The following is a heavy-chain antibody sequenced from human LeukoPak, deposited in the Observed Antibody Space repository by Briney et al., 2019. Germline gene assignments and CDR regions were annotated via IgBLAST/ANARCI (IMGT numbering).Heavy chain of an antibody. Sequence: ASVKVSCKTSGYIFTGYYMHWVRQAPGQGLEWMGRINPNSGDTNYAQNFQGRVTMTRDTSISTAYMELSRLRSDDTAVYYCANSNSTGAFDPWGQGTLVTVSS. CDR1: GYIFTGYY. CDR3: ANSNSTGAFDP. V-gene: IGHV1-2*06. CDR2: INPNSGDT. D-gene: IGHD4-11*01. J-gene: IGHJ5*02.